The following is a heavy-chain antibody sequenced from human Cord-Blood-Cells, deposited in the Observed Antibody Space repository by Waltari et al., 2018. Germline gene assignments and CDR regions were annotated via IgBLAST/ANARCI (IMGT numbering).Heavy chain of an antibody. Sequence: VQLVESGGGLIQTGGSLRLPCAGSGSHVSRNYMSRVRQAPGKGLEWVSVSYSGGSTYYADSVKGRFTISRDNSKNTLYLQMNSLRAEDTAVYYCARDGGTFYYFDYWGQGTLVTVSS. CDR3: ARDGGTFYYFDY. CDR1: GSHVSRNY. V-gene: IGHV3-53*02. J-gene: IGHJ4*02. CDR2: SYSGGST. D-gene: IGHD3-16*01.